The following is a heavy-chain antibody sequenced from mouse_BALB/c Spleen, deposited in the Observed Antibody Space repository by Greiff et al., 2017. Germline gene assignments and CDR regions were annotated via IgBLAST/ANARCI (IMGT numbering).Heavy chain of an antibody. V-gene: IGHV5-12-2*01. CDR3: ARDGNPFAY. J-gene: IGHJ3*01. D-gene: IGHD2-1*01. CDR2: ISNGGGST. CDR1: GFTFSSYT. Sequence: DVKLVESGGGLVQPGGSLKLSCAASGFTFSSYTMSWVRQTPEKRLEWVAYISNGGGSTYYPDTVKGRFTISRDNAKNTLYLQMSSLKSEDTAMYYCARDGNPFAYWGQGTLVTVSA.